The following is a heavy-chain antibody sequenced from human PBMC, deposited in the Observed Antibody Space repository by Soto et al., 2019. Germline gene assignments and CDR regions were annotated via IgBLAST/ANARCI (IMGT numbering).Heavy chain of an antibody. Sequence: GGSLKLSCAASGFTFSTYWMHWVRQAPGKGLVWVSRINSVGSRTNYGDSVKVRFTLSRDNAKNTLFLQMNSLRAEDTAVYYCARGSGIAAATPRLFDYWGQGTLVTVSS. CDR1: GFTFSTYW. J-gene: IGHJ4*02. CDR2: INSVGSRT. CDR3: ARGSGIAAATPRLFDY. D-gene: IGHD6-13*01. V-gene: IGHV3-74*01.